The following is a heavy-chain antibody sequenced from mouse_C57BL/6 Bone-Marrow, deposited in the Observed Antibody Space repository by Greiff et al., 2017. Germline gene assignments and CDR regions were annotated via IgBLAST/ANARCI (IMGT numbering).Heavy chain of an antibody. CDR2: IYPGSGST. J-gene: IGHJ1*03. CDR1: GYTFTSYW. Sequence: QVQLQQSGAELVKPGASVKMSCKASGYTFTSYWITWVKQRPGQGLEWIGDIYPGSGSTNYNEKFKSKATLTVDTSSSTAYMQLSSLTSEDSAVYYCARLGDGYTHWYFDVWGTGTTVTVSS. D-gene: IGHD2-3*01. V-gene: IGHV1-55*01. CDR3: ARLGDGYTHWYFDV.